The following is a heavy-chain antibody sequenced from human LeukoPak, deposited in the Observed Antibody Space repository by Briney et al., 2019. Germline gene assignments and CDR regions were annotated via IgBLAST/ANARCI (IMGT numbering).Heavy chain of an antibody. CDR2: INPSGGST. V-gene: IGHV1-46*01. CDR1: GYTFTSYY. CDR3: ASDPYYDSSGRRYYYYYMDV. D-gene: IGHD3-22*01. Sequence: ASVKVSCKASGYTFTSYYMHWVRQAPGQGLEWMGIINPSGGSTSYAQKFQGRVTMTRDMSTSTVYMELSSLRSEDTAVYYCASDPYYDSSGRRYYYYYMDVWGKGTTVTVSS. J-gene: IGHJ6*03.